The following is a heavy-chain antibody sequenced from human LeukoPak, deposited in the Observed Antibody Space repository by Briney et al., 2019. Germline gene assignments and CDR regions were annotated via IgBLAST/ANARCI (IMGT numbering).Heavy chain of an antibody. V-gene: IGHV3-66*01. CDR2: IYSGGST. Sequence: PGGSLRLSCAATGFTVRNNYMSWVRQAPGKGLEWVSLIYSGGSTYYADSVKGRFTISRDNSNNTVYLQMNSLRAEDTAVYYCAIAPSNAHFDYWGQGTLVTVSS. J-gene: IGHJ4*02. CDR3: AIAPSNAHFDY. CDR1: GFTVRNNY. D-gene: IGHD3-3*02.